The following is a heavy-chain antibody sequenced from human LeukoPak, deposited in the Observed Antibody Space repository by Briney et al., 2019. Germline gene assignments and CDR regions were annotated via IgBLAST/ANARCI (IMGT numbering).Heavy chain of an antibody. V-gene: IGHV1-69*01. Sequence: SVKVSCKASGGTFSSYAISWVRQAPGQGLEWMGGIIPIFGTANYAQKFQGRVTITADESTSTAYMEQSSLRSEDTAVYYCAGGYGDYWLNWFDPWGQGTLVTVSS. CDR2: IIPIFGTA. J-gene: IGHJ5*02. CDR3: AGGYGDYWLNWFDP. D-gene: IGHD4-17*01. CDR1: GGTFSSYA.